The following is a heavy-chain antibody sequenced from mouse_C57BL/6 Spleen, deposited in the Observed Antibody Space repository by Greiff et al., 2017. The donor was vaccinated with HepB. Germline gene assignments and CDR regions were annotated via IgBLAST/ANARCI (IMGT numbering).Heavy chain of an antibody. V-gene: IGHV3-6*01. CDR3: ARNYYGSSDDAY. Sequence: EVKLQESGPGLVKPSQSLSLTCSVTGYSITSGYYWNWIRQFPGNKLEWMGYISYDGSNNYNPSLKNRIPITRDTSKNQFFLKLNSVTTEDTATYYCARNYYGSSDDAYWGQGTLVTVSA. J-gene: IGHJ3*01. CDR1: GYSITSGYY. D-gene: IGHD1-1*01. CDR2: ISYDGSN.